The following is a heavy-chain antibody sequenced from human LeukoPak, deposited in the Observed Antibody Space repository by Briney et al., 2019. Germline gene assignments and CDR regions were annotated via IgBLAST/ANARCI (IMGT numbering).Heavy chain of an antibody. Sequence: GASVKVSCKASGYTFTSYGISWVRQAPVQGLEWMGWISAYNGNTNYAQKLQGRVTMTTDTSTSTAYMELRSLRSDDTAVYYCARAYYGSGSYYDEGDYWGQGTLVTVSS. CDR1: GYTFTSYG. CDR2: ISAYNGNT. V-gene: IGHV1-18*01. D-gene: IGHD3-10*01. CDR3: ARAYYGSGSYYDEGDY. J-gene: IGHJ4*02.